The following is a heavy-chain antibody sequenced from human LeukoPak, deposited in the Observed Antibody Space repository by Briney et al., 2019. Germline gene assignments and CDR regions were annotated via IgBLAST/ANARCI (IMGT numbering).Heavy chain of an antibody. D-gene: IGHD3-22*01. J-gene: IGHJ4*02. V-gene: IGHV1-69*05. CDR1: GGTFSSYA. CDR3: AGSNYYDSSGYYHYFDC. CDR2: IIPIFGTA. Sequence: SSVKVSCKASGGTFSSYAISWVRQAPGQGLEWMGGIIPIFGTANYAQKFQGRVTITTDESTSTAYMELSSLRSEDTAVYYCAGSNYYDSSGYYHYFDCWGQGTLVTVSS.